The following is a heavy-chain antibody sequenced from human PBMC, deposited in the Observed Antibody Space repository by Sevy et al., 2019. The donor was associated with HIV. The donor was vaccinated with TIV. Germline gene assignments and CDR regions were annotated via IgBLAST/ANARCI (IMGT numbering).Heavy chain of an antibody. CDR1: GFTFSSYN. Sequence: GQSLKISCAASGFTFSSYNMNWVRQAPGKGLEWVSSISSSSNYINYADSVKGRFTISRENAKNSLYLEMNTLRAEDTAVYYCARVVAYCSGGTSFPGYYYGMDVWGQGTTVTVSS. CDR2: ISSSSNYI. J-gene: IGHJ6*02. CDR3: ARVVAYCSGGTSFPGYYYGMDV. V-gene: IGHV3-21*01. D-gene: IGHD2-15*01.